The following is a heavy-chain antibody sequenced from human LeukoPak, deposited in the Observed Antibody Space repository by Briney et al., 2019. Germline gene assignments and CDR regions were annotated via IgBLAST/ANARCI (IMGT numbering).Heavy chain of an antibody. CDR1: GFTFSSYS. Sequence: PGGSLRLSCAASGFTFSSYSMNWVRQAPGKGLEWVSSISSSSSTIYYADSVKGRFTISRDNAKNSLYLQMNSLRAEDTAVYYCARRSHYDILTGSKEYYYFDYWGQGTLVTVSS. D-gene: IGHD3-9*01. J-gene: IGHJ4*02. CDR2: ISSSSSTI. CDR3: ARRSHYDILTGSKEYYYFDY. V-gene: IGHV3-48*04.